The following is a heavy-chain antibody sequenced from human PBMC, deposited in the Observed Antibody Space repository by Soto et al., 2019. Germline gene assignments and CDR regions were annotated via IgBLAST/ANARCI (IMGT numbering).Heavy chain of an antibody. V-gene: IGHV1-69*06. Sequence: ASVKVYCKASGGTFSNYVVNWVRQAPGQGLEWMGRIIPISGAANYAQKFQGRVTITADKSTSTSYMELSSLRSEDTAVYYCARDMTRTVVPYFDFWGQGTLVT. CDR2: IIPISGAA. J-gene: IGHJ4*02. CDR1: GGTFSNYV. D-gene: IGHD1-7*01. CDR3: ARDMTRTVVPYFDF.